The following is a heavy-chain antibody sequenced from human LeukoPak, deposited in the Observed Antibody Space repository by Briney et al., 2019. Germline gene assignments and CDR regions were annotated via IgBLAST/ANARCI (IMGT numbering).Heavy chain of an antibody. D-gene: IGHD1-26*01. CDR2: IQEDGSEK. Sequence: GGSLRLSCAASGFTISSYWMIWVRKAQGKGLEWVANIQEDGSEKYYVDSVKGRFTISRDDAKNSLYLQMNSLRAEDTAVYYCARNPPRYFNWGQGTLVTVSS. CDR3: ARNPPRYFN. J-gene: IGHJ4*02. CDR1: GFTISSYW. V-gene: IGHV3-7*05.